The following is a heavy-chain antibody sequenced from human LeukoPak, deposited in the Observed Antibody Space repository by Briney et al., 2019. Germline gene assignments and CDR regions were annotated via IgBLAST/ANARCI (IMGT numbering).Heavy chain of an antibody. J-gene: IGHJ4*02. V-gene: IGHV3-7*03. Sequence: GGSLRLSCAASGFTFSSNWMTWVRQPPGKGLEWVANIKQDGSEQYYVDSVKGRFTISRDNSKNTLYLQMNSLRAEDTAVYYCAKGRLPIVRATTGTFDYWGQGTLVTVSS. CDR2: IKQDGSEQ. D-gene: IGHD1-26*01. CDR1: GFTFSSNW. CDR3: AKGRLPIVRATTGTFDY.